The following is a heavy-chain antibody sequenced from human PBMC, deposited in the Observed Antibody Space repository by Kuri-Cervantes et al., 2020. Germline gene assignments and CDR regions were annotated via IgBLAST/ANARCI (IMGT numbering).Heavy chain of an antibody. CDR2: INPNSGGT. V-gene: IGHV1-2*02. J-gene: IGHJ1*01. D-gene: IGHD4-17*01. CDR3: ARFGDYDEYFQH. Sequence: ASVKVSCKASGYTFTGYYMHWVRQAPGQGLEWMGWINPNSGGTNYAQKFQGRVTMTRNTSISTAYMELSSLRSEDTAVYYCARFGDYDEYFQHWGQGTLVTVSS. CDR1: GYTFTGYY.